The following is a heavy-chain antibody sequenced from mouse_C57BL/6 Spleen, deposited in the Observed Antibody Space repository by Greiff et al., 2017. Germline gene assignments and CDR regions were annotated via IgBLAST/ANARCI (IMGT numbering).Heavy chain of an antibody. V-gene: IGHV1-4*01. Sequence: QVQLQQPGAELARPGASVKMSCKASGYTFTSYTMHWVKQRPGQGLEWIGYINPSSGYTKYNQKFKDKATLTADKSSSTAYMQLSSLTSEDSAVYYCARDDYYGYSMDYWGQGASGTVS. J-gene: IGHJ4*01. CDR3: ARDDYYGYSMDY. CDR2: INPSSGYT. D-gene: IGHD1-2*01. CDR1: GYTFTSYT.